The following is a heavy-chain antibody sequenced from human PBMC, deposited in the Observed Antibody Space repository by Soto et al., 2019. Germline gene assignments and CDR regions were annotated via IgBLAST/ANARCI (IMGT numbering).Heavy chain of an antibody. V-gene: IGHV1-45*02. CDR1: GYTFTYRY. D-gene: IGHD6-6*01. Sequence: GASVKVSCKASGYTFTYRYLHWVRQAPGQALEWMGWITPFNGNTNYAQKFKDRVTITRDRSMSTAYMELSSLRSEDTAMYYCASEAFSSSSAVEGYYYYGMDVWGQGTTVTVSS. CDR2: ITPFNGNT. CDR3: ASEAFSSSSAVEGYYYYGMDV. J-gene: IGHJ6*02.